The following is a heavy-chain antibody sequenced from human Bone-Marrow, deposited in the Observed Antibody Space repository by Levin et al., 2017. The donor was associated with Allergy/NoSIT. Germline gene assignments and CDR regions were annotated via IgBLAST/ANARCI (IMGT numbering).Heavy chain of an antibody. D-gene: IGHD6-19*01. Sequence: LSLTCAASGFTFSDSYMSWIRQAPGKGLEWVSYISSSGSTIYYADSVKGRFTISRDNAKNSLYLQMNSLRAEDTAVYYCAREVEAVAGFDYWGQGTLVTVSS. CDR1: GFTFSDSY. CDR3: AREVEAVAGFDY. CDR2: ISSSGSTI. V-gene: IGHV3-11*01. J-gene: IGHJ4*02.